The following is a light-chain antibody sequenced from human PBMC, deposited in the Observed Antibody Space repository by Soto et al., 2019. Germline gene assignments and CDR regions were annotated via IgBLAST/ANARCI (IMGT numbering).Light chain of an antibody. V-gene: IGKV3-15*01. J-gene: IGKJ5*01. Sequence: EVVMTQSPATLSVSPGEGATLSCRASQGIGDTLAWYQHKPGQTPRLLIYDTSSRATGVPARFSGSRSGTEFTLTISSLQPEDVATYYCQHYDHLPITFGQGTRLEIK. CDR1: QGIGDT. CDR2: DTS. CDR3: QHYDHLPIT.